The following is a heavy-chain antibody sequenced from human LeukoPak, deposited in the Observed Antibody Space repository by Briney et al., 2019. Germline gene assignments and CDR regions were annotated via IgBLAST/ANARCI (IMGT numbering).Heavy chain of an antibody. D-gene: IGHD5-12*01. CDR3: ARVVATTSPYYYYYYMDV. Sequence: SETLSLTCAVYGGSFSGYYWSWIRQPPGKGLEWIGYIYYSGSTNYNPSLKSRVTISVDTSKNQFSLKLSSVTAADTAVYYCARVVATTSPYYYYYYMDVWGKGTTVTISS. V-gene: IGHV4-59*01. CDR1: GGSFSGYY. J-gene: IGHJ6*03. CDR2: IYYSGST.